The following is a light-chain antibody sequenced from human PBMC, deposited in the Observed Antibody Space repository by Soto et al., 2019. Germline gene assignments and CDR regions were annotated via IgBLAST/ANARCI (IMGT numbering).Light chain of an antibody. CDR1: HSGTSSY. Sequence: LSHSRCNVSLSTGGRASLSCRVVHSGTSSYLAWYRQKPGQAPKLLIFAASTWATGIAYRFSGGTSATGFTLTISSLEPEDFATYYCQQYAYSPLTFGRGTKVDIK. CDR3: QQYAYSPLT. V-gene: IGKV3-20*01. CDR2: AAS. J-gene: IGKJ4*02.